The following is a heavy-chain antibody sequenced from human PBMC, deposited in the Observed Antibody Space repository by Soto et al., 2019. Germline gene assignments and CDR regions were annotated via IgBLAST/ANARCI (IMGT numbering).Heavy chain of an antibody. J-gene: IGHJ6*03. CDR2: IYYSGST. D-gene: IGHD5-12*01. CDR3: ARQAIGATNNQYYYYMDV. V-gene: IGHV4-59*01. Sequence: SETLSLTCAVSGGSISTYYWSWIRQPPGKGLECIGNIYYSGSTNYNPSLKSRVTISVDTSKKQFSLKLSSVTAADTAVYYCARQAIGATNNQYYYYMDVWGKGTTVTVSS. CDR1: GGSISTYY.